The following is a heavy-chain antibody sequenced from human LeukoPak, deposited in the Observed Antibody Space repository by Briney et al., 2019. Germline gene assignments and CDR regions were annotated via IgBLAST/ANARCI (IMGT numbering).Heavy chain of an antibody. Sequence: SETLSLTCTVSGGSISSGGYYWSWIRQHPGKGLEWIGYIYYSGSTYYNPSLKSRVTISVDTSKNQFSLKLSSVTAADTAVYYCARGEETTLDYRGQGTLVTVSS. CDR1: GGSISSGGYY. CDR2: IYYSGST. J-gene: IGHJ4*02. D-gene: IGHD3-16*01. V-gene: IGHV4-31*03. CDR3: ARGEETTLDY.